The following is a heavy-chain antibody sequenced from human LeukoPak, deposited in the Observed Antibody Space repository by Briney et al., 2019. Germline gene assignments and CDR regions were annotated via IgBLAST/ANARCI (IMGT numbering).Heavy chain of an antibody. D-gene: IGHD2-15*01. Sequence: SETLSLTCTVSGGSISSYYWSWIRQPAGKGLEWIGRIYTSGSTNYNPSLKSRVTMSVDTSKNQFSLKLSSVTAADTAVYYCATEYLGYCSGGSCPFDYWGQGTLVTVSS. CDR3: ATEYLGYCSGGSCPFDY. CDR1: GGSISSYY. CDR2: IYTSGST. V-gene: IGHV4-4*07. J-gene: IGHJ4*02.